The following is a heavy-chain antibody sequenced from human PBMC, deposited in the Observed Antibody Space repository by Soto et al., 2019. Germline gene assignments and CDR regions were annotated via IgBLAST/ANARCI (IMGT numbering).Heavy chain of an antibody. CDR2: IYSSGST. CDR1: GGSISSGGYY. V-gene: IGHV4-31*03. D-gene: IGHD5-18*01. J-gene: IGHJ5*02. CDR3: ARGTYTYGDAIDL. Sequence: QVQLQESGPGLVKPSQTLSLTCSVSGGSISSGGYYWSWVRQHPGKGLEWIGYIYSSGSTYHNPSLEIRVSISIDTSKNHFSLKLTSVTAADTAVYFCARGTYTYGDAIDLWGQGTLVTVSS.